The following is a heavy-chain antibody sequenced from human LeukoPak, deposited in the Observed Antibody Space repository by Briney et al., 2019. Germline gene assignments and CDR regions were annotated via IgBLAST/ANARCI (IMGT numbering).Heavy chain of an antibody. CDR2: IIPILGIA. D-gene: IGHD2-2*01. CDR3: ARGRSTSTHFDY. CDR1: GGTLSSYA. Sequence: ASVKVSCKASGGTLSSYAISWVRQAPGQGLEWMGRIIPILGIANYAQKFQGRVTITADKSTSTAYMELSSLRSEDTAVYYCARGRSTSTHFDYWGQGTLVTVSS. J-gene: IGHJ4*02. V-gene: IGHV1-69*04.